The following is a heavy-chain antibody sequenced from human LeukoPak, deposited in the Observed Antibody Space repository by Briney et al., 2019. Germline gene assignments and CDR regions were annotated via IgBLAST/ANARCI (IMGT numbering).Heavy chain of an antibody. CDR3: ARHSGYCSSTSCYRGWHYYYGTDA. V-gene: IGHV4-59*08. D-gene: IGHD2-2*02. Sequence: PSETLSLTCTVSGGSISSYYWSWIRQPPGKGLEWIGYIYYSGSTNYNPSLKSRVTISVDTSKNQFSLKLSSVTAADTAVYYCARHSGYCSSTSCYRGWHYYYGTDAWGQGTTVTVSS. CDR2: IYYSGST. J-gene: IGHJ6*02. CDR1: GGSISSYY.